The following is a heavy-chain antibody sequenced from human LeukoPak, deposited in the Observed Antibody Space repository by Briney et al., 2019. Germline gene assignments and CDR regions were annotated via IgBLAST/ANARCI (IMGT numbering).Heavy chain of an antibody. CDR3: ARGMDSSTTEDYYYYYGMDV. V-gene: IGHV3-30*04. CDR2: ISYDGSNK. CDR1: GFTFSSYA. D-gene: IGHD2-2*01. J-gene: IGHJ6*02. Sequence: GRSLRLSRAASGFTFSSYAMHWVRQAPGKGLEWVAVISYDGSNKYYADSVKGRFTISRDNSKNTLYLQMNSLRAEDTAVYYCARGMDSSTTEDYYYYYGMDVWGQGTTVTVSS.